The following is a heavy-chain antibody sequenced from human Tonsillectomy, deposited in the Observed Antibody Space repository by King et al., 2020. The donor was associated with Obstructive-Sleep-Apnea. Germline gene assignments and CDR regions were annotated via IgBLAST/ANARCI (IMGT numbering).Heavy chain of an antibody. V-gene: IGHV3-23*04. Sequence: VQLVESGGGLVQPGGSLRLSCAASGFTFSSYSMGWFRQAPGRGLEWVSGISGSGDSTYYAESVKGRFTISRDNSKNTLYVQMNSLRAEDTAIYYCARDYGGSFLRWFDPWGQGTLVTVSS. CDR2: ISGSGDST. J-gene: IGHJ5*02. D-gene: IGHD6-6*01. CDR3: ARDYGGSFLRWFDP. CDR1: GFTFSSYS.